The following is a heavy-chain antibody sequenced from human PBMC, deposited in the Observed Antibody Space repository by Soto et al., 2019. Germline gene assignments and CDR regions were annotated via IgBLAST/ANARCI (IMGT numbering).Heavy chain of an antibody. J-gene: IGHJ3*02. D-gene: IGHD3-10*01. CDR3: ARDLPYYYGSGSYYLDAFDI. Sequence: SVKVSCKASGGTFSSYAISWVRQAPGQGLEWMGGIIPIFGTANYAQKFQGRVTITADKSTSTAYMKLSSLRSEDTAVYYCARDLPYYYGSGSYYLDAFDIWGQGTMVTVSS. CDR2: IIPIFGTA. CDR1: GGTFSSYA. V-gene: IGHV1-69*06.